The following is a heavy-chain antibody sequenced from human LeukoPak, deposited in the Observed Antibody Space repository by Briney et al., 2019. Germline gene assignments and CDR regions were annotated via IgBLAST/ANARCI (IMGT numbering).Heavy chain of an antibody. V-gene: IGHV1-46*01. CDR3: ARDVEKGYNYFDL. CDR1: GYTFTSHY. CDR2: ITPSGDTT. D-gene: IGHD5-24*01. J-gene: IGHJ4*02. Sequence: ASVKVSCKASGYTFTSHYMHWVRQAPGQGLEWMGIITPSGDTTTYTQKLQGRVTITSDMFTGTVYMELRSLTSEDTAVYYCARDVEKGYNYFDLWGQGTLVVVSS.